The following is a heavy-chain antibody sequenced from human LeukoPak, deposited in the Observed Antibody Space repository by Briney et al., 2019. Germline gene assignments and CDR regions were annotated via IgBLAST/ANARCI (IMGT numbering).Heavy chain of an antibody. V-gene: IGHV4-4*07. Sequence: SETLSLTCTISGAPISTYYWTWIRQPAGKGLEWIGRIYTSGTTNYNPSLKNRVTMSVDTSKNQFSLKLSSVTAADTAVYYCARGYGDYVGIENYFDYWGQGTLVTVSS. D-gene: IGHD4-17*01. CDR3: ARGYGDYVGIENYFDY. J-gene: IGHJ4*02. CDR2: IYTSGTT. CDR1: GAPISTYY.